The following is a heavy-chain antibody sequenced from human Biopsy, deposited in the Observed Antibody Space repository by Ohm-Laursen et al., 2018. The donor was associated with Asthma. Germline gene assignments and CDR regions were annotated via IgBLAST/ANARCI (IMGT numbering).Heavy chain of an antibody. CDR3: ARAVDYSHYYGIDV. CDR1: GYTFNSAG. Sequence: SSVKVSCKTSGYTFNSAGITWVRQAPGQGLEWMGWISVYSVNTKVAQKLQDRVTMITDTSTSTAYMELRSLRSDDTAVYFCARAVDYSHYYGIDVWGQGTTVTVS. CDR2: ISVYSVNT. J-gene: IGHJ6*02. V-gene: IGHV1-18*01. D-gene: IGHD3-10*01.